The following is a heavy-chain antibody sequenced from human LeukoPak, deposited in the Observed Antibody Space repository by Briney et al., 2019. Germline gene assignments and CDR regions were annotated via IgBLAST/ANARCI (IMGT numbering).Heavy chain of an antibody. CDR2: MYSGGNT. CDR1: GFTVSSNY. D-gene: IGHD3-10*01. CDR3: ARGGPGVFAY. V-gene: IGHV3-53*01. Sequence: GGSLRLSCAASGFTVSSNYMIWVRQAPGKGLEWLSVMYSGGNTYYAASVEGRFTISRDNPKNTVYLQMNSLRAEDTAVYFCARGGPGVFAYWGQGTLVTVSS. J-gene: IGHJ4*02.